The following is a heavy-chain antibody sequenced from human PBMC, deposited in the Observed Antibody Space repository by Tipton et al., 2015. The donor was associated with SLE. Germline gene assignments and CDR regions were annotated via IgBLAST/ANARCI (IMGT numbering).Heavy chain of an antibody. Sequence: TLSLTCSVSGVSISDYYWSWIRQPPGKGLEWIGFIYYSGSTDCNPSLKSRVTISVDTSKNQFSLKVTSVTAADTAVYYCARLTSASWFDPWGQGTLVTVSS. J-gene: IGHJ5*02. CDR1: GVSISDYY. D-gene: IGHD4/OR15-4a*01. CDR2: IYYSGST. CDR3: ARLTSASWFDP. V-gene: IGHV4-59*01.